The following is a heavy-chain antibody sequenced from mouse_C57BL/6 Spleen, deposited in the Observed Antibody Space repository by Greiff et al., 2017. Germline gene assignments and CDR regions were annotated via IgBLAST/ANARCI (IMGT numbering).Heavy chain of an antibody. D-gene: IGHD4-1*01. CDR2: INYDGSST. CDR3: ARDTLTGTRGYFDV. CDR1: GFTFSDYY. Sequence: EVQRVESEGGLVQPGSSMKLSCTASGFTFSDYYMAWVRQVPEKGLEWVANINYDGSSTYYLDSLKSRFIISRDNAKNILYLQMSSLKSEDTATYYCARDTLTGTRGYFDVWGTGTTVTVSS. V-gene: IGHV5-16*01. J-gene: IGHJ1*03.